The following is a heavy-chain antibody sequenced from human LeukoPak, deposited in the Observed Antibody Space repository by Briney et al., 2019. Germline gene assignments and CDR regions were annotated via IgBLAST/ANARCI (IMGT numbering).Heavy chain of an antibody. CDR1: GFTFTTYN. Sequence: ASVKVSCKASGFTFTTYNMHWVRQAPGQRREWMGIINPSSGSTNYAQNFQGRVTMTRDTSTSTVYMELSSLRSEDTAVYYCARVRDGYNDAYDIWGQGTMVTVPS. V-gene: IGHV1-46*01. D-gene: IGHD5-24*01. CDR3: ARVRDGYNDAYDI. J-gene: IGHJ3*02. CDR2: INPSSGST.